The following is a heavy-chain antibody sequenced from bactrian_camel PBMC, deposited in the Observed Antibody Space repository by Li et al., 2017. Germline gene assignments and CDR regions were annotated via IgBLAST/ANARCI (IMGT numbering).Heavy chain of an antibody. V-gene: IGHV3S40*01. D-gene: IGHD6*01. CDR3: AAGNPSLYPDSWKRWSEYDV. J-gene: IGHJ4*01. Sequence: VQLVESGGGSALAGGSVRLSCAASGYTFNTYSWFRQAPGQEREGVATIYTGGGRTYYADFVKGRFTIAQDNAKNVMYLQMNNLKPEDTAMYYCAAGNPSLYPDSWKRWSEYDVWGQGTQVTV. CDR1: GYTFNTY. CDR2: IYTGGGRT.